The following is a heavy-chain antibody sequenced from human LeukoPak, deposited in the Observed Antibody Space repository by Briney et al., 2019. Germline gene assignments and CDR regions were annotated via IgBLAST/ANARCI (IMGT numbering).Heavy chain of an antibody. D-gene: IGHD1-1*01. V-gene: IGHV3-30*18. CDR1: GFTFIGYA. J-gene: IGHJ4*02. CDR2: ISNDGSTK. Sequence: GGSLRLSCAASGFTFIGYAMHWVRQAPGKGLEWVAVISNDGSTKYHADSVKGRFTISRDNSENTLFLLGSSLRAEDTAVYYCAKGTYDALDYWGQGTLVTVSS. CDR3: AKGTYDALDY.